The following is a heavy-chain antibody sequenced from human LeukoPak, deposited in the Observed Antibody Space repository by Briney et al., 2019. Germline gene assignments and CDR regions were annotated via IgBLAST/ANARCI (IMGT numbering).Heavy chain of an antibody. J-gene: IGHJ4*02. CDR1: GFTVSSNY. CDR3: ARARAGAGTFFFDY. CDR2: IYSGGST. D-gene: IGHD6-13*01. Sequence: GGSLRLSCAASGFTVSSNYMSWVRQAPGKGLEWVSVIYSGGSTYYADSVKGRFTISRDNSKNTLYLQMNSLRAEDTAVYYCARARAGAGTFFFDYWGQGTLVTVSS. V-gene: IGHV3-53*01.